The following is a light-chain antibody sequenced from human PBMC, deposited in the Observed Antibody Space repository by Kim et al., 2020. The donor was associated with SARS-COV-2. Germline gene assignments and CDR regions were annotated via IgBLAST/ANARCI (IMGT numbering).Light chain of an antibody. CDR3: NSRDSTGADCV. Sequence: LGQTVSITCRGDTLTTYYASWSQQKPRQAPVLVIFGDNNRPSGMPDRFSGTTSGDTASLTISGAQAEDEADYYCNSRDSTGADCVFGGGTQLTVL. J-gene: IGLJ3*02. CDR1: TLTTYY. CDR2: GDN. V-gene: IGLV3-19*01.